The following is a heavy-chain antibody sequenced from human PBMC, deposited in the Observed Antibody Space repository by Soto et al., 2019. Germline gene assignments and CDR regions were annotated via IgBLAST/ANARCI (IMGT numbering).Heavy chain of an antibody. CDR2: IYTSGST. J-gene: IGHJ4*02. V-gene: IGHV4-4*07. Sequence: SETLSLTCTVSGGSISSYYWSWIRQPAGKGLEWIGRIYTSGSTNYNPSLKSRVTMSVDTSTNQFSLKLSSVTAADTAVYYCARDRGIAAAGKFDYWGQGTLVTVSS. CDR3: ARDRGIAAAGKFDY. CDR1: GGSISSYY. D-gene: IGHD6-13*01.